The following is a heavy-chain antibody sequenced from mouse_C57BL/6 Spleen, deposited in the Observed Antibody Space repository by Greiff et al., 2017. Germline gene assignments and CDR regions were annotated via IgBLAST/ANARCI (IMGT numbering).Heavy chain of an antibody. D-gene: IGHD2-4*01. J-gene: IGHJ3*01. CDR1: GYTFTSYW. Sequence: QVQLKQPGAELVKPGASVKMSCKASGYTFTSYWITWVKQRPGQGLEWIGDIFPGSGSTNYNEKFKSKATLTVDTSSSTAYMQLSSLTSEDSAVYYCAIYYDYLFAYWGQGTLVTVSA. CDR3: AIYYDYLFAY. V-gene: IGHV1-55*01. CDR2: IFPGSGST.